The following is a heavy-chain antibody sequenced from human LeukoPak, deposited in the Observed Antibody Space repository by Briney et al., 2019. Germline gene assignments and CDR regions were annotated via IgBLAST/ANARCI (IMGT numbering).Heavy chain of an antibody. D-gene: IGHD2-2*01. CDR1: GYTFSSHD. J-gene: IGHJ5*02. CDR2: MNPHSGNT. V-gene: IGHV1-8*01. Sequence: GASVKVSCKASGYTFSSHDINWVRQATGQGLEWMGWMNPHSGNTGYAQKFQGRVTMTRNTPIGTAYMELGSLRSEDTAVYYCARGYSINCSSTSCNHYLNWFNPWGQGTLVTVSS. CDR3: ARGYSINCSSTSCNHYLNWFNP.